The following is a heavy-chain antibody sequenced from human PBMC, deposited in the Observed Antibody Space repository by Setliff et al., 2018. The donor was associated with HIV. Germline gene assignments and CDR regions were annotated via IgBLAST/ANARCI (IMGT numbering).Heavy chain of an antibody. CDR3: ARVYCSIASCDNEYYFDY. D-gene: IGHD2-2*01. V-gene: IGHV1-46*01. CDR2: INPSGVSA. Sequence: GASVKVSCKASGYSFTSYYIHWVRQAPGQGLEWMGVINPSGVSADYAQRLQDRITMTSDTSTSTVFLDLSSLTSDDTAVYFCARVYCSIASCDNEYYFDYWGQGTLVT. CDR1: GYSFTSYY. J-gene: IGHJ4*02.